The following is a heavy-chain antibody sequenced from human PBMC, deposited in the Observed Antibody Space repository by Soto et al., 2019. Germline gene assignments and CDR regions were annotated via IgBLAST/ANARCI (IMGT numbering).Heavy chain of an antibody. CDR3: ARAASPNLDLLSAFAP. J-gene: IGHJ5*02. CDR2: IYYSGTT. V-gene: IGHV4-61*08. Sequence: LRWSVVGGKSIDGGCCWSRNRKPPGKGLDWLGYIYYSGTTKYNPSLTSRVTLSVDMSKNQFSLKLNSVTAADSAVYFCARAASPNLDLLSAFAPRGKRAPVTVS. D-gene: IGHD3-9*01. CDR1: GGKSIDGGCC.